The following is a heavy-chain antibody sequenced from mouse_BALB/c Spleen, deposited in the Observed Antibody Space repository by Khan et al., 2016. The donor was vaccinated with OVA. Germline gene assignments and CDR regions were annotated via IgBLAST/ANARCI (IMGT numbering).Heavy chain of an antibody. D-gene: IGHD2-14*01. Sequence: QVQLQQSGAELARPGASVKMSCKASGYTFTAYTIHWVKQRPGQGLEWIGYINPSNDYTNYNQKFKDKATLTADKSSSTAYMQLSSLTSEDSAGYYCVREGAYYRSDGWFAYWGQGTLVTVSA. CDR3: VREGAYYRSDGWFAY. CDR2: INPSNDYT. V-gene: IGHV1-4*01. CDR1: GYTFTAYT. J-gene: IGHJ3*01.